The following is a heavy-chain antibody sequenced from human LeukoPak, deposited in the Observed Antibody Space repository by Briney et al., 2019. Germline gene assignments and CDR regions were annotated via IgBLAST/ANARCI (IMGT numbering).Heavy chain of an antibody. CDR3: GKEPWEGSGYIHY. CDR1: GFTFSSYS. Sequence: GGSLRLSCAASGFTFSSYSMNWVRQAPGKGLEWVSAMSGSGDRTVYADSVKGRFTISRDNSKNTLYLQMNSLKDEDTAIYYCGKEPWEGSGYIHYWGQGTLVTVSS. V-gene: IGHV3-23*01. D-gene: IGHD3-3*01. CDR2: MSGSGDRT. J-gene: IGHJ4*02.